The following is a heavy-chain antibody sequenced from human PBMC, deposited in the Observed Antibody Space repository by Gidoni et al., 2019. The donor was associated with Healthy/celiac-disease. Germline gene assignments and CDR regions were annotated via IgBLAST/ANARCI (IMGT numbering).Heavy chain of an antibody. CDR3: ARDEATVTNDAFDI. CDR1: GGSISSGGYY. Sequence: QVQLQESGPGLVKPSQTLSPTCTVSGGSISSGGYYWSWIRQRPGKGLEWIGYIYYSGSTYYNPSLKSRVTISVDTSKNQFSLKLSSVTAADTAVYYCARDEATVTNDAFDIWGQGTMVTVSS. D-gene: IGHD4-17*01. J-gene: IGHJ3*02. V-gene: IGHV4-31*03. CDR2: IYYSGST.